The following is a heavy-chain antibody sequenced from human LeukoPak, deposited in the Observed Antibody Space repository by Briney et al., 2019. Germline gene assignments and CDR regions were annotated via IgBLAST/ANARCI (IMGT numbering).Heavy chain of an antibody. CDR2: IYDSGST. Sequence: SSETLSLTCTVSGGSISSYYWSWIRQPPGKGLEWIGNIYDSGSTNYNPSLKSRVTISVDTSKNQCSLKLSSVTAADTAVYYCARQSISGSSLSYFDYWGQETLVNVSS. CDR1: GGSISSYY. J-gene: IGHJ4*02. D-gene: IGHD3-22*01. CDR3: ARQSISGSSLSYFDY. V-gene: IGHV4-59*01.